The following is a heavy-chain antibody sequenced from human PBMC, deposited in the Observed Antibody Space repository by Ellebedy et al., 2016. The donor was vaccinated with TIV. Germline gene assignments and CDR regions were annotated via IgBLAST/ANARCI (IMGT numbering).Heavy chain of an antibody. Sequence: ASVKVSCKASGYTFTSYYITWVRQAPGQGLEWMGWISPYTGDTEYAQKFQGRVTLTMDTSTTTAYLELRSLRSDDTAVYYCARDMVQGMVARYLWFDYWGQGTLVTVSS. V-gene: IGHV1-18*04. CDR1: GYTFTSYY. CDR2: ISPYTGDT. CDR3: ARDMVQGMVARYLWFDY. D-gene: IGHD3-10*01. J-gene: IGHJ4*02.